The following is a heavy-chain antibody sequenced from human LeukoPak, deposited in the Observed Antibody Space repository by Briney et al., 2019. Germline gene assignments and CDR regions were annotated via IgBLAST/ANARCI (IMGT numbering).Heavy chain of an antibody. CDR1: GFTFSSYG. V-gene: IGHV3-33*01. CDR3: ARDRSTTHFDY. CDR2: IWYDGSNT. D-gene: IGHD5/OR15-5a*01. Sequence: GGSLRLSCAATGFTFSSYGMHWVRQAPGKGLEWAAMIWYDGSNTYYADSVKGRFTISRDNSKNTLFLQMDSLRAEDTAVYYCARDRSTTHFDYWGQGTLVTVSS. J-gene: IGHJ4*02.